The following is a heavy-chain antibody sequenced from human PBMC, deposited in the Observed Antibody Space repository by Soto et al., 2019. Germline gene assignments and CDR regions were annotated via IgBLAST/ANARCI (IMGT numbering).Heavy chain of an antibody. J-gene: IGHJ6*02. Sequence: GGSLRLSCAASGFTFSSYAMSWVRQAPGKGLEWVSGISGSGGSTYYADSVKGRFTISRDNSKNTLYLQMNSLRAEDTAVYYCAKGVRDFWIYYYGMDVWGQGTKVPVSS. CDR3: AKGVRDFWIYYYGMDV. D-gene: IGHD3-3*01. CDR1: GFTFSSYA. CDR2: ISGSGGST. V-gene: IGHV3-23*01.